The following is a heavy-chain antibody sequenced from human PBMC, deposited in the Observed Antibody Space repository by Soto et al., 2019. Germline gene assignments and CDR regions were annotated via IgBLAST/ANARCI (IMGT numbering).Heavy chain of an antibody. Sequence: SVKLSCEDSGGTLSSYAISWVRQAPGTGLEWMGGIIPIFGTANYAQKFQGRVTITADESTSTAYMELSSLRSEDTAVYYCAREGRSGYGAYVGGAFDICGQGTIVT. CDR1: GGTLSSYA. D-gene: IGHD4-17*01. J-gene: IGHJ3*02. CDR3: AREGRSGYGAYVGGAFDI. CDR2: IIPIFGTA. V-gene: IGHV1-69*01.